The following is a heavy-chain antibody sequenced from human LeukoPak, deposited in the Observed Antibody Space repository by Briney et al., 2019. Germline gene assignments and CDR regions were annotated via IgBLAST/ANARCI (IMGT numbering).Heavy chain of an antibody. CDR1: GGSFSGYY. D-gene: IGHD2-15*01. V-gene: IGHV4-59*01. CDR3: ARSKLVARESAFDI. Sequence: PSETLSLTCAVYGGSFSGYYWSWIRQPPGKGLEWIGYIYYSGSTNYNPSLKSRVTISVDTSKNQFSLKLSSVTAADTAVYYCARSKLVARESAFDIWGQGTMVTVSS. CDR2: IYYSGST. J-gene: IGHJ3*02.